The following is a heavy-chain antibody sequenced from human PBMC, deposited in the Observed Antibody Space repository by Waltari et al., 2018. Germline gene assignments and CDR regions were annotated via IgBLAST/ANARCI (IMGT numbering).Heavy chain of an antibody. CDR2: IIPILLTP. CDR1: GGTLTTHA. D-gene: IGHD1-26*01. V-gene: IGHV1-69*05. CDR3: AGYQSPRGVGGAFSFDV. J-gene: IGHJ3*01. Sequence: QAQLVQSGADVREPGSSVKVSCKSSGGTLTTHAVNWFRQAPGQGLEWMGGIIPILLTPHFAQKFQGRVTLTTDKSTSTAYMELSGLTSADTAVYYCAGYQSPRGVGGAFSFDVWGQGTLVTVSS.